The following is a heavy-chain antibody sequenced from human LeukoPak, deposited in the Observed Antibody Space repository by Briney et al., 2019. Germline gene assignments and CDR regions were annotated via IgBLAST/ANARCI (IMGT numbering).Heavy chain of an antibody. D-gene: IGHD7-27*01. CDR3: AKEKTGPYYFDY. CDR1: GFTFSAYG. Sequence: GGSLRLSCVASGFTFSAYGMHWVRQAPGKGLEWVAVISYDGSNKYYADSVKGRFTISRDNSKNTLYLQMNSLRAKDTAVYYCAKEKTGPYYFDYWGQGILVTVS. J-gene: IGHJ4*02. CDR2: ISYDGSNK. V-gene: IGHV3-30*18.